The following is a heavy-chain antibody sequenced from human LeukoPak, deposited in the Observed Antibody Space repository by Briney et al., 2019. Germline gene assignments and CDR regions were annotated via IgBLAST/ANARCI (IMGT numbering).Heavy chain of an antibody. J-gene: IGHJ4*02. D-gene: IGHD3-3*01. V-gene: IGHV1-69*05. CDR1: GGTFSSYA. Sequence: SVKVSCKASGGTFSSYAISWVRQAPGQGLEWMGRIIPIFGTANYAQKFQGRVTITTDEPTSTAYMELSSLRSEDTAVYYCARGKYYDFWSGYSYWGQGTLVTVSS. CDR3: ARGKYYDFWSGYSY. CDR2: IIPIFGTA.